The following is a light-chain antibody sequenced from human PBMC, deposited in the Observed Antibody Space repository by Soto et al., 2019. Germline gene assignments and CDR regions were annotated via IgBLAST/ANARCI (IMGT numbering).Light chain of an antibody. CDR1: QGISSY. CDR3: QKYNCAPWT. Sequence: EIQMTQSPSSLSASLGDRVTLTCRASQGISSYLAWYQQKPGKVPKLLIYAASTLLSGVPSRVSGSGSGSDFTLTISKPEPEDVGTYYCQKYNCAPWTFGQGTKVEIK. V-gene: IGKV1-27*01. J-gene: IGKJ1*01. CDR2: AAS.